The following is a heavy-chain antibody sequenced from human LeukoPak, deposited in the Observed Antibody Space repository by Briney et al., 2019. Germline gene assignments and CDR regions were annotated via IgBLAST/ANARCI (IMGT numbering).Heavy chain of an antibody. CDR1: GGSFSGYY. V-gene: IGHV4-31*11. D-gene: IGHD3-22*01. J-gene: IGHJ3*02. Sequence: SETLSLTCAVYGGSFSGYYWSWIRQHPGKGLEWIGYIYYSGSTYYNPSLKSRVTISVDTSKNQFSLKLSSVTAADTAVYYCARGNWRYYYDSSGYPAAVNDAFDIWGQGTMVTVSS. CDR2: IYYSGST. CDR3: ARGNWRYYYDSSGYPAAVNDAFDI.